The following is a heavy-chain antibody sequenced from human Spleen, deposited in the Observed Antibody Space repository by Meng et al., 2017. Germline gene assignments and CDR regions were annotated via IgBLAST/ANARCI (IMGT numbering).Heavy chain of an antibody. V-gene: IGHV3-7*01. CDR2: INQEGSEK. J-gene: IGHJ4*02. D-gene: IGHD3-22*01. Sequence: GESLKISCAVSGVRFSDSDIHWVRQAPGKGLEWVANINQEGSEKHYVDSVKGRFTISRDNAKNSLYLQMNRLRGEDTAVYYCARDGYYDSSGFWGQGTLVTVSS. CDR3: ARDGYYDSSGF. CDR1: GVRFSDSD.